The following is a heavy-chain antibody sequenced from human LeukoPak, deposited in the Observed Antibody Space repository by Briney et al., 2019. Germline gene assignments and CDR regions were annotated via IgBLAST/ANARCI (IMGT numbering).Heavy chain of an antibody. CDR3: ARVIAAAGLGEWFDP. CDR1: GGSFSGYY. Sequence: SETLSLTCAVYGGSFSGYYWSWIRQPPGKGLEWIGEINHSGSTNYNPSLKSLVTISVDTSKNQFSLKLSSVTAADTAVYYCARVIAAAGLGEWFDPWGQGTLVTVSS. V-gene: IGHV4-34*01. CDR2: INHSGST. J-gene: IGHJ5*02. D-gene: IGHD6-13*01.